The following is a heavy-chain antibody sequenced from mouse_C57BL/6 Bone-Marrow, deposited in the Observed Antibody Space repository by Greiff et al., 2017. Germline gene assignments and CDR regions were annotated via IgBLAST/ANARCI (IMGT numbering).Heavy chain of an antibody. V-gene: IGHV1-76*01. CDR1: GYTFTDYY. J-gene: IGHJ3*01. CDR3: ARYDGYPFAY. D-gene: IGHD2-3*01. Sequence: VKLQESGAELVRPGASVKLSCKASGYTFTDYYINWVKQRPGQGLEWIARIYPGSGNTYYNEKFKGKATLTAEKSSSTAYMQLSSLTSEDSAVYYCARYDGYPFAYWGQGTLVTVSA. CDR2: IYPGSGNT.